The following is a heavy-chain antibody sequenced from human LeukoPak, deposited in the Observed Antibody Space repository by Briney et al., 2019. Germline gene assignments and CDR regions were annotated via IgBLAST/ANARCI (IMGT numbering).Heavy chain of an antibody. CDR1: GFTFSSYW. CDR2: INSDGSST. V-gene: IGHV3-74*01. J-gene: IGHJ4*02. CDR3: AREFEATGFWAFDY. D-gene: IGHD3-16*01. Sequence: GGSLRLSCAASGFTFSSYWMHWVRQAPGKGLVWVSRINSDGSSTSYADSVKGRFTISRDNAKNTLYLQMNSLRAEDTAVCYCAREFEATGFWAFDYWGQGTLVTASS.